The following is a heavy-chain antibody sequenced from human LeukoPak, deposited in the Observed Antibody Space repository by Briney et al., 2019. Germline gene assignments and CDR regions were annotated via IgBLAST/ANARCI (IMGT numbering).Heavy chain of an antibody. Sequence: ASVKVSCKNSGYRFTNFDINWVRQAPGQGLEWMGWMNPDNGNTGYAQKFQGRVSMSGDTSISTAFMVLNSLRSDDTAVYFCARGPRESSSTDCWGQGTLVTVSS. V-gene: IGHV1-8*01. J-gene: IGHJ4*02. CDR2: MNPDNGNT. D-gene: IGHD6-13*01. CDR1: GYRFTNFD. CDR3: ARGPRESSSTDC.